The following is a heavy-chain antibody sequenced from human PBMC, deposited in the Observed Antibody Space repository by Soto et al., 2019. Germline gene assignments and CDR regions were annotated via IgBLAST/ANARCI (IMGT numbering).Heavy chain of an antibody. CDR2: FDPEDGET. CDR1: GYTLTELS. J-gene: IGHJ4*02. V-gene: IGHV1-24*01. D-gene: IGHD6-13*01. CDR3: ATVAYSRYYFDY. Sequence: GASVKVCCKVSGYTLTELSMHWVRQAPGKGLEWMGGFDPEDGETIYAQKFQGRVTMTEDTSTDTAYMELSSLRSEDTAVYYCATVAYSRYYFDYWGQGTLVTVSS.